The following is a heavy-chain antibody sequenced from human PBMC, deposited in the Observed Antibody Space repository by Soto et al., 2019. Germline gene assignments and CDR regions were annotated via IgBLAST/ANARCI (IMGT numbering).Heavy chain of an antibody. Sequence: ASVKVSCKAPGYTFTSYGISWVRQAPGQGLEWMGWISAYNGNTNYAQKLQGRVTMTTDTSTSTAYMELRSLRSDDTAVYYCARDRTSPKITYDSSGYSDYWGQGTLVTVSS. V-gene: IGHV1-18*01. D-gene: IGHD3-22*01. CDR2: ISAYNGNT. J-gene: IGHJ4*02. CDR3: ARDRTSPKITYDSSGYSDY. CDR1: GYTFTSYG.